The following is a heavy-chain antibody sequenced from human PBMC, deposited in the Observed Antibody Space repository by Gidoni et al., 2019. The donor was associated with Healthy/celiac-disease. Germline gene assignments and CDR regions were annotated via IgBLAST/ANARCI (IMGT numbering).Heavy chain of an antibody. CDR3: ARGSSGWPIDY. V-gene: IGHV4-61*02. CDR2: IYTSGST. D-gene: IGHD6-19*01. J-gene: IGHJ4*02. Sequence: QVQLQESGPGLVKPSPTLSLTCTVSGGSISSGSYYWSWIRQPAGKGLEWIGRIYTSGSTNYNPSLKSRVTISVDTSKNQFSLKLSSVTAADTAVYYCARGSSGWPIDYWGQGTLVTVSS. CDR1: GGSISSGSYY.